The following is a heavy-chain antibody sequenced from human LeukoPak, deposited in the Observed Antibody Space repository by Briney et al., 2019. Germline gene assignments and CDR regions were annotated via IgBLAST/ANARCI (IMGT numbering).Heavy chain of an antibody. V-gene: IGHV3-48*03. CDR2: ISSSGSTI. D-gene: IGHD3-10*01. CDR3: ARDMEYYGSGSQTDY. CDR1: GFTFSSYE. J-gene: IGHJ4*02. Sequence: GGSLGLSCAASGFTFSSYEMNWVRQAPGKGLEWVSYISSSGSTIYYADSVKGRFTISRDNAKNSLYLQMNSLRAEDTAVYYCARDMEYYGSGSQTDYWGQGTLVTVSS.